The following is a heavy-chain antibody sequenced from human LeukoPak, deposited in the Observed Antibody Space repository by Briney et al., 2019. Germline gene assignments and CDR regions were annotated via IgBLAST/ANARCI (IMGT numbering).Heavy chain of an antibody. CDR2: INHSGST. CDR3: ARGGYFDY. CDR1: GFTVSSNY. V-gene: IGHV4-34*01. J-gene: IGHJ4*02. Sequence: GSLRLSYAASGFTVSSNYMSWVRQPPGKGLEWIGEINHSGSTNYNPSLKSRVTISVDTSKNQFSLKLSSVTAADTAVYYCARGGYFDYWGRGTLVTVSS.